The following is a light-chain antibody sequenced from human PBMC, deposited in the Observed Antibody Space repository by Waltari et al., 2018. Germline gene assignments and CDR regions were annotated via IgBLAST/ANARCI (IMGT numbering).Light chain of an antibody. V-gene: IGKV1-39*01. J-gene: IGKJ3*01. CDR2: AAS. CDR1: QSISTF. Sequence: DIQMTQSPSSLSASVGDRVTITCRASQSISTFLNWYQQKEGRAPKLLIYAASTLQRGVPSRFRGSGAGSDFTLTISSLQPEDSATYHCQESVSTPKGTFGPGTKVEIK. CDR3: QESVSTPKGT.